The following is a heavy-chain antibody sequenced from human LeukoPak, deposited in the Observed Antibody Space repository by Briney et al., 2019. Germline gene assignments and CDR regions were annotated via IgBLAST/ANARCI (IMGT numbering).Heavy chain of an antibody. CDR3: ANLWGLRCYY. J-gene: IGHJ4*02. CDR2: IYHSGST. D-gene: IGHD4-17*01. CDR1: GYSISSGYY. Sequence: SETLSLTXAVSGYSISSGYYWGWIRQPPGKWLEWIGSIYHSGSTYYSPSLKSRVTISVDTSKNQFSLKLSSVTAADTAVYYCANLWGLRCYYWGQGTLVTVSS. V-gene: IGHV4-38-2*01.